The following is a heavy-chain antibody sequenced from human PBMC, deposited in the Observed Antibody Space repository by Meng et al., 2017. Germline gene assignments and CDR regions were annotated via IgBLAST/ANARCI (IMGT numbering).Heavy chain of an antibody. CDR1: GGSFSGYY. CDR3: ARGRYFDWLSYRYYFDY. J-gene: IGHJ4*02. CDR2: INHSGST. D-gene: IGHD3-9*01. Sequence: QVQPWGSGLLKPSETPSLTCAVYGGSFSGYYWSWIRQPPGKGLEWIGEINHSGSTNYNPSLKSRVTISVDTSKNQFSLKLSSVTAADTAVYYCARGRYFDWLSYRYYFDYWGQGTLVTASS. V-gene: IGHV4-34*01.